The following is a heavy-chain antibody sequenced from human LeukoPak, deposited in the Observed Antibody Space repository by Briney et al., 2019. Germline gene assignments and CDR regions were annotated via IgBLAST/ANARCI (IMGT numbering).Heavy chain of an antibody. CDR2: IYYSSYT. J-gene: IGHJ3*02. V-gene: IGHV4-59*01. CDR1: GGSISSYY. D-gene: IGHD5-24*01. CDR3: ARAEMPTRSDAFDI. Sequence: ASETLSLTCTVSGGSISSYYWTWIRQSPGKGLEWIGYIYYSSYTNSNPSLKSRVTISVDTSKNQFSLKLKSVTAADTAVYYCARAEMPTRSDAFDIWGQGTMVSVSS.